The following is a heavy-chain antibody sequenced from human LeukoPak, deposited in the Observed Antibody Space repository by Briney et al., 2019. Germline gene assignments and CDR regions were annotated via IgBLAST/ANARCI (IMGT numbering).Heavy chain of an antibody. CDR3: AKNGRTWPS. CDR2: IYNRDT. D-gene: IGHD2-8*01. Sequence: PSETLSLTCSVSGASISSSYWSWLRQPPGKGLEWIAHIYNRDTNYNPSPQSRVTISLDTSKNQFSLKLTSVTAADTAVYYCAKNGRTWPSWGRGTLVTVSS. CDR1: GASISSSY. J-gene: IGHJ5*02. V-gene: IGHV4-59*03.